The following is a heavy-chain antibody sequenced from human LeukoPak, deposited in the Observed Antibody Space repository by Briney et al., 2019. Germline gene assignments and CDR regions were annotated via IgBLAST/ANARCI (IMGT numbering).Heavy chain of an antibody. J-gene: IGHJ4*02. D-gene: IGHD2-15*01. CDR1: GFAFSTYG. CDR2: ISGSGGST. Sequence: GGSLRLSCAASGFAFSTYGMTWVRQAPGKGLEWVSGISGSGGSTYYADSVKGRFTVSRDNAKNTVYLQMNSLRAEDTAVYFCAKEIRYCGDGTCYSRAGVDYWGQGTLVTVSS. V-gene: IGHV3-23*01. CDR3: AKEIRYCGDGTCYSRAGVDY.